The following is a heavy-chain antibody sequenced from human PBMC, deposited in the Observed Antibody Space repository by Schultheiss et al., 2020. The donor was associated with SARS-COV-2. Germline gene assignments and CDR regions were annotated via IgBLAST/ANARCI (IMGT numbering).Heavy chain of an antibody. J-gene: IGHJ6*02. Sequence: SETLSLTCTVSGGSISSGSYYWNWIRQPAGKGLEWIGRINTSGNTNYNPSLKSRVTMSRDTSEKQFSLKLSSVTAADTAVYYCARDNAFYGVDVWGQGTTVTVSS. V-gene: IGHV4-61*02. CDR3: ARDNAFYGVDV. CDR1: GGSISSGSYY. CDR2: INTSGNT.